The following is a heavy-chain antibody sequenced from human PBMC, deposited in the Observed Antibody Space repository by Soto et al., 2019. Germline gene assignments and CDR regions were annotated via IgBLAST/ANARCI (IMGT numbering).Heavy chain of an antibody. V-gene: IGHV3-66*01. J-gene: IGHJ3*02. D-gene: IGHD1-26*01. Sequence: GSLRLSCAASGFTVSSNYMSWVRQAPGKGLEWVSVIYSGGSTYYADSVKGRFTISRDNSKNTLYLQMNSLRAEDTAVYYCARSSYMGPFDIWGQGTMVTVSS. CDR1: GFTVSSNY. CDR2: IYSGGST. CDR3: ARSSYMGPFDI.